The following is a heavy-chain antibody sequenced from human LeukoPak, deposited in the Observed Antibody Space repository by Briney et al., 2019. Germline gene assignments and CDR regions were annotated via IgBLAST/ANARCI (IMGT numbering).Heavy chain of an antibody. D-gene: IGHD3-16*01. CDR3: ARFGGSETPLRYYYYYYYMDV. J-gene: IGHJ6*03. Sequence: ASVKVSCKASGYTFTSYDINWVRQATGQGLEWMGWMNPNSGNTGYAQKFQGRVTMTRNTSISTAYMELSSLRSEDTAVYYCARFGGSETPLRYYYYYYYMDVWGKGTTVTVSS. CDR2: MNPNSGNT. V-gene: IGHV1-8*01. CDR1: GYTFTSYD.